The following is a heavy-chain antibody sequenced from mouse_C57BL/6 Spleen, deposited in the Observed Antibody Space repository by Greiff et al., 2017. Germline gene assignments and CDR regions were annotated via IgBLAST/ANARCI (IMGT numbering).Heavy chain of an antibody. CDR2: INPSSGYT. Sequence: QVQLKQPGAELARPGASVKMSCKASGYTFTSYTMHWVKQRPGQGLEWIGDINPSSGYTKYNQKFKDKATLTADKSSSTDYMQLSSLTSEDSAVYYCARGGNYYFDYWGQGTTLTVSS. CDR3: ARGGNYYFDY. V-gene: IGHV1-4*01. CDR1: GYTFTSYT. J-gene: IGHJ2*01. D-gene: IGHD2-1*01.